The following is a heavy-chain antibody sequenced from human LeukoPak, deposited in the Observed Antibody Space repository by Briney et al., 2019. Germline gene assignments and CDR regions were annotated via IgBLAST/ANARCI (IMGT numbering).Heavy chain of an antibody. Sequence: ASVKVSCKASGYTFTSYYMHWVRQAPGQGLEWMGIINPSGGSTSYAQKFQGRVTMTRDTSTSTVYMELSSLRSEDTAVYYCARARHSYGEGDYYFDYWGQGTLVTVSS. J-gene: IGHJ4*02. CDR1: GYTFTSYY. CDR3: ARARHSYGEGDYYFDY. CDR2: INPSGGST. V-gene: IGHV1-46*01. D-gene: IGHD5-18*01.